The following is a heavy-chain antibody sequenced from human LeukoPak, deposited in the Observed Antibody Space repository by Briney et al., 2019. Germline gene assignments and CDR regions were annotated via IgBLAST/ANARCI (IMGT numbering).Heavy chain of an antibody. Sequence: PSETLSLTCAVYGGSFSGYYWSWIRQPPGKGLEWIGEINHSGSTNYNPSLKSRVTISVDTSKNQFSLKLSSVTAADTAVYYCARAWGAASGKGELYQDGWGKGTTV. CDR3: ARAWGAASGKGELYQDG. J-gene: IGHJ6*03. V-gene: IGHV4-34*01. D-gene: IGHD3-3*01. CDR2: INHSGST. CDR1: GGSFSGYY.